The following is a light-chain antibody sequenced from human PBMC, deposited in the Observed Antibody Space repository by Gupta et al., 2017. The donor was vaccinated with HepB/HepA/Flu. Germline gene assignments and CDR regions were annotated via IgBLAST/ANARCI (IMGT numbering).Light chain of an antibody. CDR1: QSVSSSY. V-gene: IGKV3-20*01. CDR3: QQYGSSPYT. CDR2: DTS. Sequence: DIVFALSPDPVCLSTGERATLSCRASQSVSSSYLAWYQQKPGQPPSLLIYDTSSRTTGIPGWIGSRGAGGDFTLTISRLEHEDLAEYCYQQYGSSPYTFGQGTKLEIK. J-gene: IGKJ2*01.